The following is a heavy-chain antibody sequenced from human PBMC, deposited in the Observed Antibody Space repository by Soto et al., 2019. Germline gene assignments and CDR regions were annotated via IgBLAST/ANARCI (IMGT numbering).Heavy chain of an antibody. CDR2: INHSGST. CDR1: GGSFSGNY. D-gene: IGHD5-12*01. J-gene: IGHJ4*02. CDR3: ARGTKRWLQFLFDY. V-gene: IGHV4-34*01. Sequence: PSETLSLTCAVYGGSFSGNYWTWIRQPPGKGLEWIGEINHSGSTNYNPSLKSRVTISVDTSKNQFSLKLSSVTAADTAVYYCARGTKRWLQFLFDYWGQGTLVTVS.